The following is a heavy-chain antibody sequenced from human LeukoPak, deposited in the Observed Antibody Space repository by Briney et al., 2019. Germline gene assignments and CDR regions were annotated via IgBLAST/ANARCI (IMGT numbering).Heavy chain of an antibody. CDR2: ISAYNGNT. J-gene: IGHJ4*02. V-gene: IGHV1-18*01. D-gene: IGHD2-2*02. CDR1: GYTFTSYE. Sequence: ASVKVSCKASGYTFTSYEINWVRQATGQGLEWMGWISAYNGNTSYAQKLQGRVTMTTDTSTSTAYMELRSLRSDDTAVYYCARVESGYCSSTSCYTLGPFDYWGQGTLVTVSS. CDR3: ARVESGYCSSTSCYTLGPFDY.